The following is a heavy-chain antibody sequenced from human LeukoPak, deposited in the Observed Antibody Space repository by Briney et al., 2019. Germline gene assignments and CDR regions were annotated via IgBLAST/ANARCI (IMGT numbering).Heavy chain of an antibody. CDR1: GFTFSSYA. J-gene: IGHJ4*02. D-gene: IGHD3-16*02. V-gene: IGHV3-23*01. CDR2: ISASGGST. Sequence: SGGSLRLSCAASGFTFSSYAMSWVRQAPGKRLEWVSTISASGGSTYHACSVKGRFRISRDNSENTLSLEMSSLRAEDAAVYYCAKDLGSSFEYVWGINRYSPSFDYWGQGTLVTVSS. CDR3: AKDLGSSFEYVWGINRYSPSFDY.